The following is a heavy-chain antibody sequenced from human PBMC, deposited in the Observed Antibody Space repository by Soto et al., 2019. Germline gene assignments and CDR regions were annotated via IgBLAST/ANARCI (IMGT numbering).Heavy chain of an antibody. D-gene: IGHD5-18*01. V-gene: IGHV1-46*01. CDR2: INPNGGIT. CDR1: GYTFTHYY. CDR3: ATSVNSAMAFDY. Sequence: ASVKVSCKASGYTFTHYYIHWVRQAPGQGLEWMGIINPNGGITAYAQKFRAGFSMTRDTSTSTVYLELSSLRSEDSAVYYCATSVNSAMAFDYWGQGTLVTVSS. J-gene: IGHJ4*02.